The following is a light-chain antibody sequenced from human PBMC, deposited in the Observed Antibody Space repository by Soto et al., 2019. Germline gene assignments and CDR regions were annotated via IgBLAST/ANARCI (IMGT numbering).Light chain of an antibody. CDR3: QQRYLTMYS. Sequence: DIQMTQSPSSLSASVGDRVTITCRASQSISNHLNWYQQKPGKAPKLLINDASSLQSGVPSRFIGSGSGTDFTLTITSLQPEDFATYHCQQRYLTMYSFGQGTSLEIK. CDR1: QSISNH. J-gene: IGKJ2*03. CDR2: DAS. V-gene: IGKV1-39*01.